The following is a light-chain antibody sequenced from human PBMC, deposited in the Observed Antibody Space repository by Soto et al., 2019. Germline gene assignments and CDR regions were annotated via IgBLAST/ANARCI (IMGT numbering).Light chain of an antibody. CDR1: QSVSNNY. CDR3: QQYGSSGT. CDR2: GAS. J-gene: IGKJ1*01. V-gene: IGKV3-20*01. Sequence: VGFANSPGTLALSPREXXXXXXXASQSVSNNYLAWYQQKPGQAPRLLIYGASNRATGIPDRFSGSGSGTDFTLTISRLEPEDFAVYYCQQYGSSGTFGQGTKVDIK.